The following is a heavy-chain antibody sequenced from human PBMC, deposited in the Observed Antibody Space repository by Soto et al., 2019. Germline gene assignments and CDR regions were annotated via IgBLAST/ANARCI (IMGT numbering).Heavy chain of an antibody. CDR2: ISSSSSSI. J-gene: IGHJ4*02. CDR1: GFTFSSYS. Sequence: GGSLRLSCAASGFTFSSYSMNWVRQAPGKGLEWVSYISSSSSSIYYADSVKGRFTISRDNAKNSLYLQMNSLKTEDTALYYCTRDRGSYYGSGNDYWGQGTLVTVSS. D-gene: IGHD3-10*01. V-gene: IGHV3-48*01. CDR3: TRDRGSYYGSGNDY.